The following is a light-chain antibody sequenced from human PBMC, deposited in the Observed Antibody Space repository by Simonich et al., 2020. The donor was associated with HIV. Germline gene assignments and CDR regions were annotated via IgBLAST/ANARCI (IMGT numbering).Light chain of an antibody. CDR3: SSFTSSSTVV. J-gene: IGLJ2*01. V-gene: IGLV2-14*03. CDR2: DVS. Sequence: QSALTQPASVSGSPGQSITISCTGTSSDIGGYNYVSCYPQHPDKAPKLMIYDVSKRPAGVFNRFSGSKSGNTASRTISGLQAQDEDDYYCSSFTSSSTVVFGGWTKLTVL. CDR1: SSDIGGYNY.